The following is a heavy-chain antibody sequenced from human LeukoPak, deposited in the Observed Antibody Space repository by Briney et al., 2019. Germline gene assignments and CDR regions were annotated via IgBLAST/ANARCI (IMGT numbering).Heavy chain of an antibody. J-gene: IGHJ4*02. V-gene: IGHV4-34*01. Sequence: SETLSLTCAVYGGSFSGYYWSWIRQPPGKGLEWIGEINHSGSTNYNPSLNSRVTMSVDTSKNQFSLKLSSVTAADTAVYYCARDLGLNSGSYYFDYWGQGTLVTVSS. CDR2: INHSGST. D-gene: IGHD1-26*01. CDR3: ARDLGLNSGSYYFDY. CDR1: GGSFSGYY.